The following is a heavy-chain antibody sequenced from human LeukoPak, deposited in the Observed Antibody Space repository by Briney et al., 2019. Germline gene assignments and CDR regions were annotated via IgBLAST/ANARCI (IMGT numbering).Heavy chain of an antibody. J-gene: IGHJ5*02. V-gene: IGHV4-39*07. CDR2: IYKTGGT. CDR1: GDSISSSTYY. D-gene: IGHD3-22*01. CDR3: ARHVSRYYYDSSGYLNWFDP. Sequence: SETLSLTCTVSGDSISSSTYYWGWIRQPPGKGLEWIGSIYKTGGTYYKSSLKSRVTISVDTSKNQLSLKLSSVTAADTAVYYCARHVSRYYYDSSGYLNWFDPWGQGTLVTVSS.